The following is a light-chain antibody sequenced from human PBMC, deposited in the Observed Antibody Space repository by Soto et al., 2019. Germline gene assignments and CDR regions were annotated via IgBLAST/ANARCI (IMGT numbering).Light chain of an antibody. CDR3: QKYYGTPFP. CDR2: WAS. J-gene: IGKJ3*01. CDR1: QSVLYSSSNKNY. V-gene: IGKV4-1*01. Sequence: DIVMTQSPDSLAVSLVERATINCKSSQSVLYSSSNKNYLAWYQQKPGLPPKLIIYWASTRESGVPDRFSGSGFGTDFTLTISSLRAEDVAVYYCQKYYGTPFPVGRGTKVDI.